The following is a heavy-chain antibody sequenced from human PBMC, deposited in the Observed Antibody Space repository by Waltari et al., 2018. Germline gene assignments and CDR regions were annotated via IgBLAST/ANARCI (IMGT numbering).Heavy chain of an antibody. D-gene: IGHD5-12*01. V-gene: IGHV4-34*01. CDR1: GGSFSGYY. Sequence: QVQLQQWGAGLLKPSETLSLTCDVYGGSFSGYYWSWIRQPPGKGLEWIGEINHSGSTNYNPSLKSRVTISVDTSKNQFSLKLSSVTAADTAVYYCARGPRWLRGFDYWGQGTLVTVSS. J-gene: IGHJ4*02. CDR3: ARGPRWLRGFDY. CDR2: INHSGST.